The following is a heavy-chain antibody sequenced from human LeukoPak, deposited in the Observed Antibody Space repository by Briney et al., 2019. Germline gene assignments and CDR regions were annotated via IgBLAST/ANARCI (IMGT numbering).Heavy chain of an antibody. CDR2: ISSSSSTI. CDR3: ARDQTPHYYDSSGYYRNDAFDI. V-gene: IGHV3-48*02. Sequence: GGSLRLSCAASEFTFSSYSMNWVRQAPGKGLEWVSYISSSSSTIYYADSVKGRFTISRDNAKNSLYLQMNSLRDEDTAVYYCARDQTPHYYDSSGYYRNDAFDIWGQGTTVTVSS. J-gene: IGHJ3*02. CDR1: EFTFSSYS. D-gene: IGHD3-22*01.